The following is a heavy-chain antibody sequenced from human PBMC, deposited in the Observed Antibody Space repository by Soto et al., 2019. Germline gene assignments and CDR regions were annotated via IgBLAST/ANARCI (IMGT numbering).Heavy chain of an antibody. CDR1: GFTFSSYG. CDR2: IWYDGSNK. CDR3: ARDQTDSSSSSYYYYGMDV. J-gene: IGHJ6*02. V-gene: IGHV3-33*01. D-gene: IGHD6-6*01. Sequence: GGSLRLSCAASGFTFSSYGMHWVRQAPGKGLEWVAVIWYDGSNKYYADSVKGRFTISRDNSKNTLYLQMNSLRAEDTAVYYCARDQTDSSSSSYYYYGMDVWGQGTTVTVSS.